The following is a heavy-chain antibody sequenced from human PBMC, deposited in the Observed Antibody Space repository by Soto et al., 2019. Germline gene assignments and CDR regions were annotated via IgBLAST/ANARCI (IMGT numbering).Heavy chain of an antibody. J-gene: IGHJ5*02. CDR2: IHPSDFDT. CDR3: AIHSTGYEDS. Sequence: GESLKISCKGSGYSFTSYWIGWVRQMPGKGLEWMGIIHPSDFDTRYSPSFQGQVTISADKSISTAYLQWSSLRTSDTAMYYCAIHSTGYEDSWGQGTLVTVSS. V-gene: IGHV5-51*01. D-gene: IGHD5-12*01. CDR1: GYSFTSYW.